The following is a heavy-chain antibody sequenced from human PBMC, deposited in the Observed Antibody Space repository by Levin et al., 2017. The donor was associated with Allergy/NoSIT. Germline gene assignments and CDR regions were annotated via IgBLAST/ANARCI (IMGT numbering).Heavy chain of an antibody. CDR3: AKDKYSSSAVGSPDV. V-gene: IGHV3-30-3*01. Sequence: GGSLRLSCVASGFIFSSQAMHWVRQAPGKGLEWVTVISTDGSREFYADSVKGRFTISRDNSRNTLYLQMNSLRADDTAVYYCAKDKYSSSAVGSPDVWGQGTTVTVSS. CDR2: ISTDGSRE. D-gene: IGHD4-11*01. CDR1: GFIFSSQA. J-gene: IGHJ6*02.